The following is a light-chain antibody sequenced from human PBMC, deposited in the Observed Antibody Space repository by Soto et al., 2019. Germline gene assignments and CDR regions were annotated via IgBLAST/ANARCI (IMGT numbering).Light chain of an antibody. CDR2: GAS. V-gene: IGKV3-20*01. J-gene: IGKJ1*01. CDR1: QSVSNNY. CDR3: QQYSSSRT. Sequence: EIVLTQSPGTLSLSPGERATVSCGASQSVSNNYLAWYQQKPGQAPRLLIYGASNRATGIPDRFSGSGSGTDFTLTISRLEPEDFAVYYCQQYSSSRTFGQGTKVDIK.